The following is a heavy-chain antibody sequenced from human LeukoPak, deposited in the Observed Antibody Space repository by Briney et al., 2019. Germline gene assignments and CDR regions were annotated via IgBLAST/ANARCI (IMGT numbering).Heavy chain of an antibody. Sequence: ASVKVSCKASGGTFNSYAISWVRQAPGQGLEWMGGIIPIFGTANYAQKFQGRVTITADESTSTAYMELSSLRSEDTAVYYCARVPAAINVWFDPWGQGTLVTVSS. V-gene: IGHV1-69*01. CDR3: ARVPAAINVWFDP. CDR1: GGTFNSYA. D-gene: IGHD2-2*02. CDR2: IIPIFGTA. J-gene: IGHJ5*02.